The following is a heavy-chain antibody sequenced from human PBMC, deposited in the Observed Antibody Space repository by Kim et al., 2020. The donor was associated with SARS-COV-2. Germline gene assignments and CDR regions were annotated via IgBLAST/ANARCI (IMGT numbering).Heavy chain of an antibody. Sequence: GGSLRLSCAVSGFTASNYWMSWVRQAPGKGLEWVAMIKKDGTEPYYVDSVRGRFTISRDNARSSLLLQMNSLRAEDTAMHYCASLDTYPQASGSHSSAPNPWGFWGQGTQVTVSS. CDR2: IKKDGTEP. V-gene: IGHV3-7*01. J-gene: IGHJ4*02. CDR1: GFTASNYW. CDR3: ASLDTYPQASGSHSSAPNPWGF. D-gene: IGHD3-10*01.